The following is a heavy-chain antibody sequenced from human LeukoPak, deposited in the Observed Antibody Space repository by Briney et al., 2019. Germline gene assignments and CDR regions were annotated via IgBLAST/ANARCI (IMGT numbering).Heavy chain of an antibody. CDR1: GYTFTGYY. V-gene: IGHV1-2*02. J-gene: IGHJ4*02. Sequence: ASVKVSCKASGYTFTGYYMHWVRQAPGQGLEWMGWINPNSGGTNYAQKFQGRVTMTRNTSISTAYMELSSLRSEDTAVYYCARSLYYFDYWGQGTLVTVSS. D-gene: IGHD3-10*01. CDR2: INPNSGGT. CDR3: ARSLYYFDY.